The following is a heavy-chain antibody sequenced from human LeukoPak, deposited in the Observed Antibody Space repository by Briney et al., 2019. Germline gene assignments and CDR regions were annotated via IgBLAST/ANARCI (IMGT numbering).Heavy chain of an antibody. CDR1: GFTFSSYS. Sequence: PGGSLRLSCAASGFTFSSYSMNWVRQAPGKGLEWVLSISSSSSYIYYADSVKGRFTISRDNAKNSLYLQMNSLRAEDTAVYYCARKAAAGTTFDPWGQGTLVTVSS. CDR2: ISSSSSYI. D-gene: IGHD6-13*01. J-gene: IGHJ5*02. V-gene: IGHV3-21*01. CDR3: ARKAAAGTTFDP.